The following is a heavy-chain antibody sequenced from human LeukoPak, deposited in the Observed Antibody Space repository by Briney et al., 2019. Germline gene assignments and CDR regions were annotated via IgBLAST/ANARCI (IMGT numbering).Heavy chain of an antibody. CDR2: INPSGGST. CDR1: GYTFTGYY. J-gene: IGHJ5*02. V-gene: IGHV1-46*01. D-gene: IGHD3-10*01. Sequence: ASVKVSCKASGYTFTGYYMHWVRQAPGQGLEWMGIINPSGGSTSYAQKFQGRVTMTRDTSTSTVYMELSDLRSDDTAVYYCATSESGRSWDWFAPWGQGTLVTVSS. CDR3: ATSESGRSWDWFAP.